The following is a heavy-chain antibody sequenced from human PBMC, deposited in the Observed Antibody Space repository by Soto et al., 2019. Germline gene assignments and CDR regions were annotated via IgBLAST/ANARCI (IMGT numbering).Heavy chain of an antibody. CDR3: ARGSEYYGSGSYSVIDY. J-gene: IGHJ4*02. Sequence: SETLSLTCTVSGGSVSSGDYYWSWIRQPPGKGLEWIGYIYYSGSTYYNPSLKSRVTISVDTSKNQFPLKLSSVTAADTAVYYCARGSEYYGSGSYSVIDYWGQGTLDTVSS. CDR1: GGSVSSGDYY. D-gene: IGHD3-10*01. V-gene: IGHV4-30-4*01. CDR2: IYYSGST.